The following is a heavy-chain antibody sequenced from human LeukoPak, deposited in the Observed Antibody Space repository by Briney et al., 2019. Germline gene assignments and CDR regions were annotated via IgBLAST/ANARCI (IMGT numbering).Heavy chain of an antibody. J-gene: IGHJ4*02. CDR3: ARGGGVLTGYLDY. Sequence: SETLSLTCTVSGGSISSGDYYWSWIRQPPGKGLEWIGYIYYSGSTYYNPSLKSRVTISVDTSKNQFSLKLSSVTAADTAVYYCARGGGVLTGYLDYWGQGTLVTVSS. CDR1: GGSISSGDYY. V-gene: IGHV4-30-4*08. D-gene: IGHD3-9*01. CDR2: IYYSGST.